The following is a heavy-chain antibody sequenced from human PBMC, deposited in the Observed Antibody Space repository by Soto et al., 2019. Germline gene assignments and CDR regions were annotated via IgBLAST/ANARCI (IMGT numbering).Heavy chain of an antibody. CDR3: AREGIAAALDY. Sequence: EVQLVESGGGLVKPGGSLRLSCAASGFTFSSYSMNWVRQAPGKGLEWVSAISSSSSYIYYADSVKGRFTISRDNAKNSLYLQVNSVRAEDTAVYYCAREGIAAALDYWGQGTLGTVSS. J-gene: IGHJ4*02. V-gene: IGHV3-21*01. D-gene: IGHD6-13*01. CDR1: GFTFSSYS. CDR2: ISSSSSYI.